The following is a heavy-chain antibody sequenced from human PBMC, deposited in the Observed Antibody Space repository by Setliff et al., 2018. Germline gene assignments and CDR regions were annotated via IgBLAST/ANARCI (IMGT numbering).Heavy chain of an antibody. CDR1: GGTFSSYG. J-gene: IGHJ6*03. Sequence: SVKVSCKASGGTFSSYGISWVRQAPGQGLEWMGGTIPXFGSTNXXXKFQDRVXXITDESTSTAYMELSSLRIEDTAVYYCAREGVDTRSSTDYRYYMDVWGKGTTVTVSS. D-gene: IGHD5-18*01. CDR3: AREGVDTRSSTDYRYYMDV. V-gene: IGHV1-69*05. CDR2: TIPXFGST.